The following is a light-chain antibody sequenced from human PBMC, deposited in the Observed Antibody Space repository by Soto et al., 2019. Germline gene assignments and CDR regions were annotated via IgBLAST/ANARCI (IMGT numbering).Light chain of an antibody. CDR1: SSDVGGSDF. V-gene: IGLV2-14*03. CDR2: DVN. CDR3: SSYTTGNTPYV. J-gene: IGLJ1*01. Sequence: QSALTQPASVSGSPGQSIAISCTGTSSDVGGSDFVSWYQHHPGKAPKLIIHDVNNRPSGVSARFSGSKSGNTASLTISGLKAEDEADYFCSSYTTGNTPYVFGAGTKVTVL.